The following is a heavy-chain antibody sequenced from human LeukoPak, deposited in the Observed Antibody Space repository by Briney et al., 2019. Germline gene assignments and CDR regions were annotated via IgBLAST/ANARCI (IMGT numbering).Heavy chain of an antibody. CDR2: IYYSGST. V-gene: IGHV4-61*01. CDR1: GGSVSTSTYF. Sequence: PSETLSLTCTVSGGSVSTSTYFWSWIRQPPGKGLECIGYIYYSGSTNYNPSLKSRVALSIDTSKNQFSLKLSSVTAADTAVYYCARVKRDYHDSSGYEYFDYWGQGTLATVSS. J-gene: IGHJ4*02. CDR3: ARVKRDYHDSSGYEYFDY. D-gene: IGHD3-22*01.